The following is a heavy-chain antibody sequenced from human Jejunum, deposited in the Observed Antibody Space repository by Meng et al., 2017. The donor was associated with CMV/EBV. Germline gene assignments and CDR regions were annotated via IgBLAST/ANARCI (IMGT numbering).Heavy chain of an antibody. Sequence: FTGYYIHWVRQAPGQGLEWMGWIDPNSGGTNFAQKFQGRVTMTRDTSISTVYMEMGSLTSDDTAVFYCARADQGTWFSYYNGMDVWGQGTTVTVSS. D-gene: IGHD3-10*01. CDR1: FTGYY. J-gene: IGHJ6*02. CDR2: IDPNSGGT. V-gene: IGHV1-2*02. CDR3: ARADQGTWFSYYNGMDV.